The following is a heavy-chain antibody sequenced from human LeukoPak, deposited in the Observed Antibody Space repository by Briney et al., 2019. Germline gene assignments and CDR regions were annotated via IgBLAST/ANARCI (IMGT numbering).Heavy chain of an antibody. D-gene: IGHD3-16*01. J-gene: IGHJ4*02. V-gene: IGHV3-48*03. CDR3: AREGIIMIPLDY. Sequence: PGGSLRLSCAASGFTFSSYEMNWVRQAPGKGLEWVSYISSSGSTIYYADSVKGRFTISRDNAENSLYLQMNSLRAEDTAVYYCAREGIIMIPLDYWGQGTLVTVSS. CDR1: GFTFSSYE. CDR2: ISSSGSTI.